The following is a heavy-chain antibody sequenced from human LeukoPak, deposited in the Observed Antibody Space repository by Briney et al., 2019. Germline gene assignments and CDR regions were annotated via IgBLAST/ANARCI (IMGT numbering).Heavy chain of an antibody. CDR1: GFTFSSHA. J-gene: IGHJ4*02. V-gene: IGHV3-23*01. CDR3: ARDLGGSCHN. Sequence: GGSLRLSCAASGFTFSSHAMSWVRQAPGKGLEWVSAISISGGSTYYADSVKGRFTISRDNAKNSLYLQMNSLRAEDTAVYYCARDLGGSCHNWGQGTLVTVSS. D-gene: IGHD2-15*01. CDR2: ISISGGST.